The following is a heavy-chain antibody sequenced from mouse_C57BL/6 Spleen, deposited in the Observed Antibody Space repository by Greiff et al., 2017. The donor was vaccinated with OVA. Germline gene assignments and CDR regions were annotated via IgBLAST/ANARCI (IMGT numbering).Heavy chain of an antibody. V-gene: IGHV5-4*01. D-gene: IGHD1-1*01. CDR1: GFTFSSYA. J-gene: IGHJ2*01. CDR3: AREEDYYGSSFDY. CDR2: ISDGGSYT. Sequence: EVHLVESGGGLVKPGGSLKLSCAASGFTFSSYAMSWVRQTPEKRLEWVATISDGGSYTYYPDNVKGRFTISRDNAKNNLYLQMSHLKSEDTAMYYCAREEDYYGSSFDYWGQGTTLTVSS.